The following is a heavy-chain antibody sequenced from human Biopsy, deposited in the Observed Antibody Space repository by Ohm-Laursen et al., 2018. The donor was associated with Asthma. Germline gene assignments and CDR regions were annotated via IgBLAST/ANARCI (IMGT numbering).Heavy chain of an antibody. Sequence: SGVRQAPGQGLEWMGWISVYNGNTKVAQKLQDRVTMITDTSTSTAYMELRSLRSDDTAVYFCARAVDYSHYYGIDVWGQGTTVTVS. D-gene: IGHD3-10*01. CDR2: ISVYNGNT. V-gene: IGHV1-18*01. J-gene: IGHJ6*02. CDR3: ARAVDYSHYYGIDV.